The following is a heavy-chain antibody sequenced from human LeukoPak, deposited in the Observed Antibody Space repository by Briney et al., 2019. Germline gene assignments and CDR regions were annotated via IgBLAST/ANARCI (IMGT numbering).Heavy chain of an antibody. CDR1: GGSISSSSYY. Sequence: SETLSLTCTVSGGSISSSSYYWGWIRQPPGKGLEWIGSIYHSGSTYYNPSLKSRVTISVDTSKNQFSLNLNSVTAADTALYYCARVSAGRSLSWFDPWGQGTLVTVPS. J-gene: IGHJ5*02. V-gene: IGHV4-39*07. CDR2: IYHSGST. D-gene: IGHD1-26*01. CDR3: ARVSAGRSLSWFDP.